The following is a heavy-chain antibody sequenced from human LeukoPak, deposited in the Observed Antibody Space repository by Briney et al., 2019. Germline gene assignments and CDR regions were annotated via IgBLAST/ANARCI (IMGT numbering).Heavy chain of an antibody. J-gene: IGHJ4*02. CDR3: ARKAWIQLWSRRGGQFDY. CDR1: GGSFSGYY. Sequence: SETLSLTCAVYGGSFSGYYWSWIRQPPGKGLEWIGEINHSGSTNYNPSLKSRVTISVDTSKNQFSLKLSSVTAADTAVYYCARKAWIQLWSRRGGQFDYWGQGTLATVSS. V-gene: IGHV4-34*01. D-gene: IGHD5-18*01. CDR2: INHSGST.